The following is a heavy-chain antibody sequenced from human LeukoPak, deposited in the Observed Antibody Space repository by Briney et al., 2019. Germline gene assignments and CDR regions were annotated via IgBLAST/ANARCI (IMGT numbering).Heavy chain of an antibody. J-gene: IGHJ4*02. V-gene: IGHV3-73*01. CDR1: GFTFSGSA. D-gene: IGHD3-10*01. CDR2: IRSKANSYAT. CDR3: TQWMVRGVTQHY. Sequence: GGSLRLSCAASGFTFSGSAMHWVRQASGKGLEWVGRIRSKANSYATAYAASVKGRFTISRDDSKNTAYLQMNSLKTEDTAVYYCTQWMVRGVTQHYRGQGTLVTVSS.